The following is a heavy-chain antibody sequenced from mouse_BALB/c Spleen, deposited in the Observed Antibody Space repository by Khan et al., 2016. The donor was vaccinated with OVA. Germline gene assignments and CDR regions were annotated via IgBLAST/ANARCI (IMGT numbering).Heavy chain of an antibody. CDR3: ARGGGNSRFAY. V-gene: IGHV1S137*01. CDR2: ISTYYGDA. D-gene: IGHD2-1*01. CDR1: GYTFTDYA. Sequence: QVQLQQSGAELVRPGVSVKISCKGSGYTFTDYAMHWVKQSHAKSLEWIGVISTYYGDADYNQKFKGKATMTVDKSSSTAYMELARLTSEDSAICYWARGGGNSRFAYWGQGTLVTVSA. J-gene: IGHJ3*01.